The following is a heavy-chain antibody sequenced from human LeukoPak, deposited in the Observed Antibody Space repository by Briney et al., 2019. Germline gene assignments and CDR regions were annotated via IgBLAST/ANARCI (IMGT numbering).Heavy chain of an antibody. J-gene: IGHJ6*02. D-gene: IGHD1-1*01. Sequence: SETLSLTCTVSGGSISSYYWSWIRQPAGKGLEWIGRIYTSGSTNYNPSLESRVTMSVDTSKNQFSLKLSSVTAADTAVYYCARDYNPHDYYYYYGMDVWGQGTTVTVSS. CDR2: IYTSGST. V-gene: IGHV4-4*07. CDR3: ARDYNPHDYYYYYGMDV. CDR1: GGSISSYY.